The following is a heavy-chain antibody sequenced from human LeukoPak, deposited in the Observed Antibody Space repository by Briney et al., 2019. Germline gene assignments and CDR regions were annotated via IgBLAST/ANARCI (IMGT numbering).Heavy chain of an antibody. Sequence: GASVKVSCKASGYTFTGYYMHWVRQAPGQGLEWMGWINPNSGGTNYAQKFQGRVTMTEDTSTDTAYMELSSLRSEDTAVYYCATWGWFGELLRNYWGQGTLVTVSS. V-gene: IGHV1-2*02. CDR2: INPNSGGT. CDR3: ATWGWFGELLRNY. J-gene: IGHJ4*02. CDR1: GYTFTGYY. D-gene: IGHD3-10*01.